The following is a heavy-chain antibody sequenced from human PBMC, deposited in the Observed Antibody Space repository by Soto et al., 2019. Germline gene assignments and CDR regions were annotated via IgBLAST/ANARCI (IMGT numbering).Heavy chain of an antibody. D-gene: IGHD3-3*01. Sequence: SLRICCAASGVRVSSYAVTLFRQTPGKGLEWVSAISGSGGSTYYADSVKGRFTISRDNSKNTLYLQMNSLRAEDTAVYYFAKWGLFGVVIIGTYFDYWVQGTLVTVSP. CDR1: GVRVSSYA. CDR2: ISGSGGST. J-gene: IGHJ4*02. CDR3: AKWGLFGVVIIGTYFDY. V-gene: IGHV3-23*01.